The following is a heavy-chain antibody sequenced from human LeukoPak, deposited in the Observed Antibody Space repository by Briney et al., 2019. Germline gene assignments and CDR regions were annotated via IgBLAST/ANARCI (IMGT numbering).Heavy chain of an antibody. Sequence: GGSLRLSCAASGFTFSSYAMSWVRQAPGKGLEWVSAISGSGGSTYYADSVKGRFTISRDNPRNTLYMQMNSLRAEDTALYYCAIMHPSYDGSDFWVQWGHGSLVTVSS. CDR2: ISGSGGST. J-gene: IGHJ4*01. V-gene: IGHV3-23*01. D-gene: IGHD3-22*01. CDR3: AIMHPSYDGSDFWVQ. CDR1: GFTFSSYA.